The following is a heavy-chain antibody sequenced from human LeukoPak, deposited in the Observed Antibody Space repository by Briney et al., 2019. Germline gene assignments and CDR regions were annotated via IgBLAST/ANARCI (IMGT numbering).Heavy chain of an antibody. CDR1: GFTFSRHG. V-gene: IGHV3-23*01. J-gene: IGHJ4*02. CDR3: AKLNSYGDY. Sequence: GGSLRLSCAASGFTFSRHGMSWVRQAPGKGLEWVSTISGSGDSTYYADSVKGRFTISRDNSKNMVFLQMDSLRVEDTAAYYCAKLNSYGDYWGQGTLVTISS. D-gene: IGHD5-18*01. CDR2: ISGSGDST.